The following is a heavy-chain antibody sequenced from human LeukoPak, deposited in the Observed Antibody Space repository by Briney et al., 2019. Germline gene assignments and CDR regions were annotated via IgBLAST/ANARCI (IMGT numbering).Heavy chain of an antibody. V-gene: IGHV3-74*01. Sequence: GGSLRLSCAASGFTFSNYWMHWVRQAPGKGLVWVSRISSDGSSTSYADSVKGRFTISRDNAKNTLYLQMNSLRAEDTAVYYCARGYSSSNRPLDYWGQGTLVTVSS. CDR2: ISSDGSST. CDR1: GFTFSNYW. D-gene: IGHD6-6*01. CDR3: ARGYSSSNRPLDY. J-gene: IGHJ4*02.